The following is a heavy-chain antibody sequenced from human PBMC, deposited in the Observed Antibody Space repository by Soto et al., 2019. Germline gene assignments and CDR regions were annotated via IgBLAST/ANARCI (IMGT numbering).Heavy chain of an antibody. Sequence: PSETLSLTCTVSGGSISSGDYYWNWLRQPPGKGLEWIGYIYNSRTGYYNPSLKSRIIMSVDTSKNQFSLKLSSVTAADTAVYYCARRDWKFRGYYFDYWGQGIQVTVSS. D-gene: IGHD1-1*01. V-gene: IGHV4-30-4*01. CDR3: ARRDWKFRGYYFDY. CDR2: IYNSRTG. CDR1: GGSISSGDYY. J-gene: IGHJ4*02.